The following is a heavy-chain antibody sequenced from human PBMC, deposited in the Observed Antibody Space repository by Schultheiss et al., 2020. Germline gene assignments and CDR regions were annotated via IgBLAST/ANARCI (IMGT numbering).Heavy chain of an antibody. J-gene: IGHJ6*03. CDR3: ARDIFFGGLSGGWYMDA. V-gene: IGHV4-34*01. Sequence: SETLSLTCAVYGGSFSGYYWSWIRQPPGKGLEWIGEINHRGSTNYKPSLKSRVTISVDTSKNQFSLKLSSVTAAETAVYYCARDIFFGGLSGGWYMDAWGKRSTVTISS. CDR1: GGSFSGYY. CDR2: INHRGST. D-gene: IGHD3-3*01.